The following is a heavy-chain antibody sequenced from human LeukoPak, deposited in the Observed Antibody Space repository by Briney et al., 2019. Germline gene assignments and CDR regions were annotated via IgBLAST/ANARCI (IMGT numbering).Heavy chain of an antibody. CDR3: ARDRGSSGPLGRFDN. D-gene: IGHD6-19*01. CDR2: IKQDGSEK. J-gene: IGHJ4*02. CDR1: GFTLSTYW. Sequence: GGSLRLSCAASGFTLSTYWKTWVRQAPGKGLEWVANIKQDGSEKYYVDSVKGRFTISRDNAKKLLYLQMNSLRVEDTAVYYCARDRGSSGPLGRFDNWGQGTLVTVSP. V-gene: IGHV3-7*01.